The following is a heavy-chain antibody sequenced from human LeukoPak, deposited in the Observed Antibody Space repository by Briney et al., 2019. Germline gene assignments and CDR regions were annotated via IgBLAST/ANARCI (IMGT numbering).Heavy chain of an antibody. D-gene: IGHD6-13*01. CDR1: GGSISTYY. Sequence: PSETLSLNCTVSGGSISTYYWTWIRQPPGKGLEWLGYVYHSGSTNYNPSLSSRLSISVDASKNQFSLKLSSVTAADTAVYYCARGSQSWVGDFDYWGQGTLVTVSS. V-gene: IGHV4-59*01. CDR3: ARGSQSWVGDFDY. CDR2: VYHSGST. J-gene: IGHJ4*02.